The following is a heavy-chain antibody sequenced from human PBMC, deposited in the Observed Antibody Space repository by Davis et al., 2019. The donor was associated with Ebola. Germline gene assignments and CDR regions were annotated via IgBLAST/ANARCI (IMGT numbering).Heavy chain of an antibody. Sequence: PSETLSLTCTVSGGSISSSSYYWSWIRQPPGKGLEWIGYIYYSGSTNYNPSLKSRVTMSVDTSKNQFSLKLSSVTAADTAVYYCARMGSSWYGAFDIWGQGTMVTVSS. J-gene: IGHJ3*02. CDR3: ARMGSSWYGAFDI. D-gene: IGHD6-13*01. CDR2: IYYSGST. V-gene: IGHV4-61*05. CDR1: GGSISSSSYY.